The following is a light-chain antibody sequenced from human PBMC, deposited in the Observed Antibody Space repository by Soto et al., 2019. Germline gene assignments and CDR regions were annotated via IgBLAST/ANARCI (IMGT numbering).Light chain of an antibody. CDR1: SSNIGGNS. V-gene: IGLV1-51*01. Sequence: QSVMTQPPSVSAAPGQKVTISCSGSSSNIGGNSVSWYQQLPGTAPKLLIYDDNKRPSGIPDRFAGSKSGTSATLGITGFETGDEAEYYCGSWDSSLGAYVFGTGTKLTVL. J-gene: IGLJ1*01. CDR3: GSWDSSLGAYV. CDR2: DDN.